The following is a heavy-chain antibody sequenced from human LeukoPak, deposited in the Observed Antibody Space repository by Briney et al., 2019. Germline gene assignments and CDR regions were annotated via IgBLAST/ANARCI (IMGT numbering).Heavy chain of an antibody. D-gene: IGHD3-10*01. J-gene: IGHJ4*02. CDR1: GFTLSSFV. Sequence: PGGSLRLSCATSGFTLSSFVMHWVRQAPGKGLDWVAVISYDGSNKFYADSVKGRFTISRDNSKNTLYLQMNSLRAEDTAVYYCAKDPSLITMVRGVLKLSYYFDSWGQGTLVTVSS. V-gene: IGHV3-30*18. CDR2: ISYDGSNK. CDR3: AKDPSLITMVRGVLKLSYYFDS.